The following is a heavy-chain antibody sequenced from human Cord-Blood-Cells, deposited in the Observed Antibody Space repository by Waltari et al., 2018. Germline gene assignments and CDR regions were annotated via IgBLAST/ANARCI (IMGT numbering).Heavy chain of an antibody. D-gene: IGHD3-10*01. V-gene: IGHV1-24*01. CDR2: FDPEEGET. Sequence: QVQLVQSGAEVKKPGASVKVSCKVSGYTLTELSMHWMRQALGKGLEWMGGFDPEEGETIYAQKFQGRVTMTEETSTDTAYMERSSLRSEDTAVYYCATGAVRWRWFDPWGQGTLVTVSS. CDR3: ATGAVRWRWFDP. J-gene: IGHJ5*02. CDR1: GYTLTELS.